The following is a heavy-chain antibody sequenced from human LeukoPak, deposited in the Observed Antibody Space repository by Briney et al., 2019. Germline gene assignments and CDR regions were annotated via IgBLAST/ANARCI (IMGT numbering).Heavy chain of an antibody. D-gene: IGHD4-17*01. V-gene: IGHV5-51*01. Sequence: GESLKISCKTSGYIFTTYWIAGVRQMPGKGLEWMGIIYPGDSDTRYSPSFQGQVTISADKSINTAYLQWSSLKASDTAMYYCARQSTTSSPSDYWGQGTLVTVSS. CDR3: ARQSTTSSPSDY. CDR1: GYIFTTYW. J-gene: IGHJ4*02. CDR2: IYPGDSDT.